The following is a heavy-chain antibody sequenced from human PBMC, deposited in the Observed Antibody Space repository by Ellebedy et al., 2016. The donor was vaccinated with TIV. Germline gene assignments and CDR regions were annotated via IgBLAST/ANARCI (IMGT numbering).Heavy chain of an antibody. V-gene: IGHV3-23*01. J-gene: IGHJ4*02. CDR3: AKGWSSETARYGEY. Sequence: LSLTCAASGLTFSSHAMSWVRQAPGKGLEWVSSITESGGNTYYADSVKGRVTISKDNSKNTLYLQMNSLRAEDTAVYYCAKGWSSETARYGEYWGQGTLVTVSS. CDR1: GLTFSSHA. CDR2: ITESGGNT. D-gene: IGHD3-10*01.